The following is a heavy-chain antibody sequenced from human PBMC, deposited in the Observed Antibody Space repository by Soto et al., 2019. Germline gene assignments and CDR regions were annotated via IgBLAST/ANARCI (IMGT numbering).Heavy chain of an antibody. CDR3: ARFSGSGGYFDY. V-gene: IGHV3-21*01. D-gene: IGHD3-10*01. J-gene: IGHJ4*02. CDR2: ISSSSSYI. Sequence: EVQLVESGGGLVKPGGSLRLSCAASGFTFSSYSMNWVRQAPGKGLEWVSSISSSSSYIYYADSVKGRFTISRDNAKNSLDLQMNSLRAEDTAVYYCARFSGSGGYFDYWGQGTLVTVSS. CDR1: GFTFSSYS.